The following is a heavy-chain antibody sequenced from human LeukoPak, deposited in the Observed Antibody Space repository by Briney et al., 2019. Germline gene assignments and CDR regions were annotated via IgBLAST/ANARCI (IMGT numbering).Heavy chain of an antibody. Sequence: GGSLRLSCAASGFTFRSSGMHWVRQAPGKGLEWVAVIWHDGSKKDYGDSVKGRFTISRDNSKNTLDLEMNSLRAEDTAVYYCARDPTARLYYGSGCSGFDYWGQG. CDR3: ARDPTARLYYGSGCSGFDY. CDR2: IWHDGSKK. V-gene: IGHV3-33*01. J-gene: IGHJ4*02. D-gene: IGHD3-10*01. CDR1: GFTFRSSG.